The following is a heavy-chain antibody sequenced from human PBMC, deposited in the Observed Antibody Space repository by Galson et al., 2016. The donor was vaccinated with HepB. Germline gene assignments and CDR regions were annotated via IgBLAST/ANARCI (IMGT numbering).Heavy chain of an antibody. Sequence: SLRLSCAASGFAFFSFGMHWVRQAPGKGLVWLSRTNADGSRTNYADSVKGRFTISRDNAKNTLYLQVNSLRAEDPAGYYWATGSSCWDSFLYWGQGTLVTVSS. J-gene: IGHJ4*02. CDR1: GFAFFSFG. CDR3: ATGSSCWDSFLY. D-gene: IGHD3/OR15-3a*01. CDR2: TNADGSRT. V-gene: IGHV3-74*01.